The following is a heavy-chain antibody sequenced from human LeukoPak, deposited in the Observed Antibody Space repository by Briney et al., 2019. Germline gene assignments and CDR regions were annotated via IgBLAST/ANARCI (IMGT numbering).Heavy chain of an antibody. V-gene: IGHV3-21*01. Sequence: GGSLRLSCAASGFTFSSYSMNWVRQAPGKGLEWVSSISGSSSYTYYADSVKGRFSISRDNAKNSLYLQMNSLRAEDTAVYYCARDLLGWELHYFDYWGQGTLVTVSS. CDR3: ARDLLGWELHYFDY. D-gene: IGHD1-26*01. CDR2: ISGSSSYT. CDR1: GFTFSSYS. J-gene: IGHJ4*02.